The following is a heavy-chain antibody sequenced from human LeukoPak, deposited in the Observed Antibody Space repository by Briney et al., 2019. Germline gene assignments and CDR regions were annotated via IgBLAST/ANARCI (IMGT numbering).Heavy chain of an antibody. CDR3: ARRGDSSVYFMFDY. V-gene: IGHV4-39*01. D-gene: IGHD3-22*01. CDR1: GGSINSKSYY. Sequence: PSETLSLTCTVSGGSINSKSYYWGWVRQPPGKGLEWIGIISYSGSTYYNPSLKSRVTTSVDTSKNQFSLKLSSVTAADTAVYYCARRGDSSVYFMFDYWGQGTLVTVSS. CDR2: ISYSGST. J-gene: IGHJ4*02.